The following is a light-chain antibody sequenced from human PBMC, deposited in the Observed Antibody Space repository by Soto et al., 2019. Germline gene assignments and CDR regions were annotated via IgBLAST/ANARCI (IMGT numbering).Light chain of an antibody. CDR1: SGSVSTDYY. J-gene: IGLJ2*01. CDR2: STN. CDR3: VLYMASGISV. Sequence: QAVVTQESSFSVSPGGTVTVTCGLNSGSVSTDYYPSWYQQTPGQAPRTLIYSTNTRSSGVPDRFSGSILENKAALTITGAQADDESDYYCVLYMASGISVFGGGTKLTVL. V-gene: IGLV8-61*01.